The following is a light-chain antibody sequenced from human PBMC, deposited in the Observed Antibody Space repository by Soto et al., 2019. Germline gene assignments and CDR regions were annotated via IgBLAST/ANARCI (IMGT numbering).Light chain of an antibody. CDR1: QSVSSNY. V-gene: IGKV3-20*01. CDR3: QQYGNGNSPRYS. CDR2: ETS. J-gene: IGKJ2*03. Sequence: EIVLTQSPGTLSLSLGERATLSRRASQSVSSNYLAWYQQKPGQAPRLLIYETSSRATGIPDRFSGSGSGTDFTLSISRLEPEDFAVYYCQQYGNGNSPRYSFGQGTRLEIK.